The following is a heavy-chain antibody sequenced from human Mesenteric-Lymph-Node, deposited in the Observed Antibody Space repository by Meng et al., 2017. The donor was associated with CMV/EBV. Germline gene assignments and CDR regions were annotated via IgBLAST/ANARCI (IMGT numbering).Heavy chain of an antibody. D-gene: IGHD3-3*01. CDR3: ARAFWSGYYKCFDP. CDR1: GFTVSSNY. Sequence: GESLKISCAASGFTVSSNYMSWVRQAPGKGLEWVSVIYSGGNPYYADSVKGRFTISRDTSKNTLYLQMNSLGADDTAVYYCARAFWSGYYKCFDPWGQGTLVTVSS. CDR2: IYSGGNP. J-gene: IGHJ5*02. V-gene: IGHV3-53*01.